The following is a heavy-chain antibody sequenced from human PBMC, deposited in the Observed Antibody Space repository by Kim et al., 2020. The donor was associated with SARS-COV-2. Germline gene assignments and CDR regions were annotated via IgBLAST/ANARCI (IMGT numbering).Heavy chain of an antibody. Sequence: GGSLRLSCAASGFTFSSYGMHWVRQAPGKGLEWVAVISYDGSNKYYADSVKGRFTISRDNSKNTLYLQMNSLRAEDTAVYYCAKDQKYYDFWSGYFSGLDDADNYYYYGMDVWGQGTTVTVSS. D-gene: IGHD3-3*01. V-gene: IGHV3-30*18. CDR3: AKDQKYYDFWSGYFSGLDDADNYYYYGMDV. J-gene: IGHJ6*02. CDR2: ISYDGSNK. CDR1: GFTFSSYG.